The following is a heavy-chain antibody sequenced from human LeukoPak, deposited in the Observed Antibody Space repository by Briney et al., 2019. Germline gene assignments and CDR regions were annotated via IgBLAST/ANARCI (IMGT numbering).Heavy chain of an antibody. CDR1: GFTFSSYG. CDR3: ARDLRWSHYWYFDL. Sequence: GGSLRLSCAASGFTFSSYGMHWVRQAAGKGLEWVAVIWYDGSNKYYAASVKGRFTISRDNSKNTLYLQMNSLRAEDTAVYYCARDLRWSHYWYFDLWGRGTLVTVSS. D-gene: IGHD2-15*01. V-gene: IGHV3-33*01. CDR2: IWYDGSNK. J-gene: IGHJ2*01.